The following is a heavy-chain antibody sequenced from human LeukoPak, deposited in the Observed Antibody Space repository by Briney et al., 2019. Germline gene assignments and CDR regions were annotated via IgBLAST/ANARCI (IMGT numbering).Heavy chain of an antibody. D-gene: IGHD3-22*01. CDR3: ARDISGSNAFDI. V-gene: IGHV4-59*01. CDR2: IYYSGST. CDR1: GGSISSYY. Sequence: SETLSLTCTVSGGSISSYYWSWIRQPPGTGLEWIGYIYYSGSTNYNPSLKSRVTISVDTSKNQFSLKLSSVTAADTAVYYCARDISGSNAFDIWGQGTMVTVSS. J-gene: IGHJ3*02.